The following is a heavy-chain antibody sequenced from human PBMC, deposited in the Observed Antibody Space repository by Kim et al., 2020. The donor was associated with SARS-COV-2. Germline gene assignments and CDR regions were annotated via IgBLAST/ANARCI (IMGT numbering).Heavy chain of an antibody. Sequence: ASVKVSCKASGYTFTSYDIHWVRQAPGQGLEWMGGINPSCGTTNYAQKFQGRVTMTRDTSTSTVYMELSSLRSEDTAVYYCARGYSGYDSLGDYGMDVWGQGTTVTVSS. J-gene: IGHJ6*02. CDR3: ARGYSGYDSLGDYGMDV. CDR1: GYTFTSYD. CDR2: INPSCGTT. V-gene: IGHV1-46*01. D-gene: IGHD5-12*01.